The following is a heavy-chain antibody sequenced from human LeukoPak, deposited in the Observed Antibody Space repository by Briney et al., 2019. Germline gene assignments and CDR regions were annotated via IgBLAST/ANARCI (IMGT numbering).Heavy chain of an antibody. D-gene: IGHD6-6*01. CDR2: IYYSGST. CDR1: GGSISSSSYY. V-gene: IGHV4-39*01. CDR3: ASQRYSSSSLWMDYYYMDV. Sequence: PSETLSLTCTVSGGSISSSSYYWGWIRQPPGKGLEWIGSIYYSGSTYYNPSLKSRVTISVDTSKNQFSLKLSSVTAADTAVYYCASQRYSSSSLWMDYYYMDVWGKGTTVTVSS. J-gene: IGHJ6*03.